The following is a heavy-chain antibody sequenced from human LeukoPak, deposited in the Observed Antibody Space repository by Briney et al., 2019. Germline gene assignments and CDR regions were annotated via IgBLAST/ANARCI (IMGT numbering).Heavy chain of an antibody. V-gene: IGHV1-2*02. CDR1: GYTFTGYY. Sequence: ASVKVSCKASGYTFTGYYMHWVRQAPGQGLEWMGWINPNSGGTNYAQKFQDRVTMTRDTSISTAYMELSRLRSDDTAVYYCATHQSITMVRGVMDYWGQGTLVTVSS. D-gene: IGHD3-10*01. CDR2: INPNSGGT. CDR3: ATHQSITMVRGVMDY. J-gene: IGHJ4*02.